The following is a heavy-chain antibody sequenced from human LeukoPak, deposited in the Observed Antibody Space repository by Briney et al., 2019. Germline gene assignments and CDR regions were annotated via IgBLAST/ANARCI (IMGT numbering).Heavy chain of an antibody. CDR2: IRYDGSNK. Sequence: GGSLRLSCAASGFTFSSYGMHWVRQAPGKGLEWVAFIRYDGSNKYYADSVKGRFTISRDNSKNMLYLQMNSLRAEDTAVYYCARDRPFGGVLDFDYWGQGTLVTVSS. CDR1: GFTFSSYG. V-gene: IGHV3-30*02. D-gene: IGHD3-16*01. J-gene: IGHJ4*02. CDR3: ARDRPFGGVLDFDY.